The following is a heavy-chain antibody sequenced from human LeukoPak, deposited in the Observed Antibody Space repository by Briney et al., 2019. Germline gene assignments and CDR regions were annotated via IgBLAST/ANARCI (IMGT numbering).Heavy chain of an antibody. V-gene: IGHV3-74*01. D-gene: IGHD6-19*01. Sequence: GGSLRLSCAASGFTFSRSWMHWVRQAPGEGLVWVSRINADGSTTNYADSVKGRFTISRDNTKSSLYLQMNSVRAEDTAAYYCARSRGAGPGAHFDYWGQGTLVTVSS. CDR2: INADGSTT. J-gene: IGHJ4*02. CDR1: GFTFSRSW. CDR3: ARSRGAGPGAHFDY.